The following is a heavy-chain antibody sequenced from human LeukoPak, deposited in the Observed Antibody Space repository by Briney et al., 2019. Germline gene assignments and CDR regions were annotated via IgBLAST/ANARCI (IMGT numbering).Heavy chain of an antibody. V-gene: IGHV1-8*01. CDR3: ARCLWSGYSALNYYYYGMDV. J-gene: IGHJ6*02. CDR2: MNPNSGNT. Sequence: ASVKVSCKASGYTFTSYDINWVRQATGQGLEWMGWMNPNSGNTGYAQKFQGRVTMTRNTSISTAYMELSSLRSEDTAVYYCARCLWSGYSALNYYYYGMDVWGQGTTVTVSS. D-gene: IGHD3-3*01. CDR1: GYTFTSYD.